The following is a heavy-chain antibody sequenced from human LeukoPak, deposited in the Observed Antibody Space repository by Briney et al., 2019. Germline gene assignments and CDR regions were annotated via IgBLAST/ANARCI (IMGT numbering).Heavy chain of an antibody. V-gene: IGHV1-2*02. CDR1: GYTFTGSY. D-gene: IGHD1-26*01. J-gene: IGHJ4*02. CDR2: ISPNNGDT. CDR3: ARSGGVTDFDF. Sequence: ASVRVSCKASGYTFTGSYMHWVRQAPGQGLEWMGGISPNNGDTNYTQTFKGRVTMSRDKSISTAYMGMSSLRSDDTAVYYCARSGGVTDFDFWAQGTLVTVSS.